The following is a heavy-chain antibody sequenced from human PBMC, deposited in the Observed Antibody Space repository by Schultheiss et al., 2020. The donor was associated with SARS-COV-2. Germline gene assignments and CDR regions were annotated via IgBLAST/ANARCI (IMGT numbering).Heavy chain of an antibody. D-gene: IGHD7-27*01. CDR2: INHSGST. J-gene: IGHJ6*02. V-gene: IGHV4-34*01. CDR3: ARDRANWGLGYYYGMDV. CDR1: GFTFSSYA. Sequence: GSLRLSCAASGFTFSSYAMSWVRQAPGKGLEWIGEINHSGSTNYNPSLKSRVTMSVDTSKNQFSLKLSSVTAADTAVYYCARDRANWGLGYYYGMDVWGQGTTVTVSS.